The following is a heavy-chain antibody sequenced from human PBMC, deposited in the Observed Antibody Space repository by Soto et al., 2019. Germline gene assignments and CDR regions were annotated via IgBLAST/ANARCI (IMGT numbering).Heavy chain of an antibody. CDR3: AHGDPVYYDSSAYYRGTYFQH. CDR2: IYWNDDK. J-gene: IGHJ1*01. CDR1: GFSLSTSGVG. V-gene: IGHV2-5*01. D-gene: IGHD3-22*01. Sequence: SGPTLVNPTQTLTLTCTFSGFSLSTSGVGVGWIRQPPGKALDWLALIYWNDDKRYSPSLKSRLTITKDTSKNQVVLTMTNMDPLDTATYYCAHGDPVYYDSSAYYRGTYFQHWGQGTLVTVSS.